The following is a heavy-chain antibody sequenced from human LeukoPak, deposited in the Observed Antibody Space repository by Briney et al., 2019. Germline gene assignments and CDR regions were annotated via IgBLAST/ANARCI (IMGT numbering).Heavy chain of an antibody. CDR2: IYYSGST. V-gene: IGHV4-59*01. CDR1: GGSISSYY. Sequence: PSETLSLTRTVPGGSISSYYWSWIRQPPGKGLEWIGYIYYSGSTNYNPSPKSRVTISVDTSENQFSLKLSSVTAADTAVYYCARVTKKFWRAFDIWGQGTMVTVSS. J-gene: IGHJ3*02. CDR3: ARVTKKFWRAFDI. D-gene: IGHD3-3*01.